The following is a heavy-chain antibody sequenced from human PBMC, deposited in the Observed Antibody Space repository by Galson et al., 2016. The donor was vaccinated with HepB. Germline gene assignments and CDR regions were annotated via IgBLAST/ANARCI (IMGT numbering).Heavy chain of an antibody. J-gene: IGHJ6*02. CDR2: ISTDNDNT. CDR1: GYTFTHYG. V-gene: IGHV1-18*01. CDR3: AREQEVAYGMDV. D-gene: IGHD2-15*01. Sequence: SVKVSCKASGYTFTHYGLNWVRQAPGQGLEWMGWISTDNDNTNYAQKLQGRVTMTTDTSTSTAYMELRSLRSDDTAVYYCAREQEVAYGMDVWGQGTTVTVSS.